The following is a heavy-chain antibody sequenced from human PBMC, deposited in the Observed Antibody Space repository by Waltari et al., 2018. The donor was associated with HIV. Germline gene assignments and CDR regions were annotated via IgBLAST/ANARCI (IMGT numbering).Heavy chain of an antibody. J-gene: IGHJ4*02. CDR3: ARDFGSGSSGWYDY. V-gene: IGHV3-21*02. CDR2: ISSDSRYR. CDR1: GFTFSFYS. Sequence: EVQLVESGGGLVKPGGSLRLSCAASGFTFSFYSMNWVRQATGKGRELLSSISSDSRYRSYADSVRGRFTISRDNAKTSLYLQINSLRAEDTAVYYCARDFGSGSSGWYDYWGQGTLVTVSS. D-gene: IGHD6-19*01.